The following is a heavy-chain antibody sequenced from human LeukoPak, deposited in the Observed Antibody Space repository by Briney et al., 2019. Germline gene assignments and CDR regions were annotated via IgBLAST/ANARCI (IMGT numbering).Heavy chain of an antibody. V-gene: IGHV3-23*01. Sequence: GSLRLSCAASGFTFSSYAMSWVRQAPGKGLKWVSTINDTGAGTYYADSVKGRSTISRDNSYNTVSLQMNSLRDEDTGVYYCAKGLRTGVGPYMGYHYYMDVWGKGATVTVSS. D-gene: IGHD3-16*01. CDR3: AKGLRTGVGPYMGYHYYMDV. CDR1: GFTFSSYA. J-gene: IGHJ6*03. CDR2: INDTGAGT.